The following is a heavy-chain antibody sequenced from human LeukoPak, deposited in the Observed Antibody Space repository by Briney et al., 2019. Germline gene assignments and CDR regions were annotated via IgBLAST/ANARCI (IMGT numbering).Heavy chain of an antibody. CDR1: GASISSYY. J-gene: IGHJ4*02. D-gene: IGHD3-22*01. V-gene: IGHV4-59*01. CDR2: IYYSGST. CDR3: AIVRGYYDSSGYDS. Sequence: SETLSLTCTGTGASISSYYWSWIRQPPGKGLEWIGYIYYSGSTNYNPALKSRVTISEDTSKNQISLKLSSVTAADTAVYYCAIVRGYYDSSGYDSWGQGTLVTVSS.